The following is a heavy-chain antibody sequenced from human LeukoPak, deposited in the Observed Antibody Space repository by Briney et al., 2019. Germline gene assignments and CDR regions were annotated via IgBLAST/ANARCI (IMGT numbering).Heavy chain of an antibody. V-gene: IGHV3-21*01. CDR2: ISSSSSYI. D-gene: IGHD2-2*01. CDR1: GFTFSSYS. Sequence: PGGSLRLPCAASGFTFSSYSMNWVRQAPGKGLEWVSSISSSSSYIYYADSVKGRFTISRDNAKNSLYLQMNSLRAEDTAVYYCARAWQDIVVVPAAIGYWGQGTLVTVSS. CDR3: ARAWQDIVVVPAAIGY. J-gene: IGHJ4*02.